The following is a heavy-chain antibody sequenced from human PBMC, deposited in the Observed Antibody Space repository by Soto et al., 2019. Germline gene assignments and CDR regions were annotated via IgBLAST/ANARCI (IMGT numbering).Heavy chain of an antibody. D-gene: IGHD6-19*01. CDR2: VNQDGSGR. CDR1: GFTFSSNW. CDR3: ARDTGYSSGWGY. V-gene: IGHV3-7*04. Sequence: EVQLVESGGALVQPGGSLRLSCAASGFTFSSNWMSWVRQAAGQGLEWVANVNQDGSGRYYVDSVKGRFTISRDNAKNSLYLQMNSLRAEDTAVYYCARDTGYSSGWGYWGQGTRVIVSS. J-gene: IGHJ4*02.